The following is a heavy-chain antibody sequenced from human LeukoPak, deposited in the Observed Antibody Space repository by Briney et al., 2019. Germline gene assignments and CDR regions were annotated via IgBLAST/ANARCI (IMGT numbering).Heavy chain of an antibody. CDR1: GYTFTDYY. CDR3: ARANFLYCSSSTCLFDY. D-gene: IGHD2-2*01. CDR2: INPNDGDT. J-gene: IGHJ4*02. Sequence: SVNLSCKASGYTFTDYYMHWVRQAPGKGFEWMGWINPNDGDTNYAQKFQGRVTMTRDTSISTAHMEVSRLRSDDTAVYYCARANFLYCSSSTCLFDYWGQGTLVTVSS. V-gene: IGHV1-2*02.